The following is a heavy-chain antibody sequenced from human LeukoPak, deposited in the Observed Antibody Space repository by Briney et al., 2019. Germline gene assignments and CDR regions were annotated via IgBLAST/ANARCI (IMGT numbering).Heavy chain of an antibody. V-gene: IGHV3-23*01. CDR1: GFTFSTYS. CDR3: ATDQRYCSSTSCQGVVDAFDI. D-gene: IGHD2-2*01. J-gene: IGHJ3*02. CDR2: ISGSGSTT. Sequence: GGSLRLSCAASGFTFSTYSMSWVRQAPGKGLEWVSAISGSGSTTYYADSVKGRFTISRDNSKNTLYLQMNSLRAEDTAVYYCATDQRYCSSTSCQGVVDAFDIWGQGTMVTVSS.